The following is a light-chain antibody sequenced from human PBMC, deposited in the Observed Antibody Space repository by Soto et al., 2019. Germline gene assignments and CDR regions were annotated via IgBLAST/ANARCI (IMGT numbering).Light chain of an antibody. CDR2: GAS. J-gene: IGKJ1*01. V-gene: IGKV3-15*01. Sequence: IVMTQSPATLSVSPGERVTLACRASQSVSSNLAWYQQKPGQAPRLLIYGASTRATGIPARFSGSGSGTELPLTISSLRPEDFAVYCCQQCDNWPLTFGQGTKVEIK. CDR3: QQCDNWPLT. CDR1: QSVSSN.